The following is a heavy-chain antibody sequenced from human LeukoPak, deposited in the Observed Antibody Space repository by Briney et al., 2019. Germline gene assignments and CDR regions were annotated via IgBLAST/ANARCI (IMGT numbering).Heavy chain of an antibody. CDR3: ARESGSYFSVFDI. CDR1: GFTFSSYE. Sequence: PGGSLRLSCAASGFTFSSYEMNWVRQAPGKGLEWVSYISSSGSTIYYADSVKGRFTISRDNAKNSLYLQMNSLRAEDTAVYYCARESGSYFSVFDIWGQGTMVTVSS. J-gene: IGHJ3*02. D-gene: IGHD1-26*01. V-gene: IGHV3-48*03. CDR2: ISSSGSTI.